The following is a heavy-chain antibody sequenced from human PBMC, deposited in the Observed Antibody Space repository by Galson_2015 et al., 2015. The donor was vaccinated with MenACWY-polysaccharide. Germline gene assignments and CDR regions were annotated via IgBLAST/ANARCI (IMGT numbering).Heavy chain of an antibody. V-gene: IGHV3-33*01. CDR1: GSRFSNSG. D-gene: IGHD6-13*01. Sequence: SLRLSCAASGSRFSNSGMHWVRQAPGKGLEWVAVIQYDGTSKVYADSVKGRFTVSRDNSKNRLYLEMNSLRAEDTAVYYCAREASRIVFHAFDTWGQGTMVTVSS. CDR2: IQYDGTSK. CDR3: AREASRIVFHAFDT. J-gene: IGHJ3*02.